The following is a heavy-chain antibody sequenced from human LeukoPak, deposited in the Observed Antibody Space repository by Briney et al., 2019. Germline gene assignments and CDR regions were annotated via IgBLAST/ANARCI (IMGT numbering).Heavy chain of an antibody. CDR2: IYYSGST. CDR1: GGSISSSSYY. D-gene: IGHD4-23*01. J-gene: IGHJ4*02. Sequence: SETLSLTCTVSGGSISSSSYYWGWIRQPPGKGLEWIGGIYYSGSTYYNPSLKSRVTISVDTSKNQFSLKLSSVTAADTAVYYCASSKWELSPFDYWGQGTLVTVSS. CDR3: ASSKWELSPFDY. V-gene: IGHV4-39*01.